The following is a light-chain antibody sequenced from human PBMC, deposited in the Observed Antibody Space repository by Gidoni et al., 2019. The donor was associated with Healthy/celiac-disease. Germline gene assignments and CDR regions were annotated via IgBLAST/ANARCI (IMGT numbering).Light chain of an antibody. Sequence: QLPQFPSSLSASVGDRVTITCRPSQSISSYLNWYQQKPGKGPKLLIYAESSLQSGVPARFSGSGSGTDFTLTISSLQPEDFETYYCQQSYSTPKGFTFGPGTKVDIK. CDR3: QQSYSTPKGFT. J-gene: IGKJ3*01. CDR2: AES. V-gene: IGKV1-39*01. CDR1: QSISSY.